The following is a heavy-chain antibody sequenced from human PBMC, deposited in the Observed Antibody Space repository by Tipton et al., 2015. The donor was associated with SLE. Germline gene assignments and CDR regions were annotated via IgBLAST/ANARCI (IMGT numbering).Heavy chain of an antibody. CDR1: GYTFTSYG. CDR2: IIPMFGTA. D-gene: IGHD7-27*01. CDR3: ARVAELGSSHDAFDI. Sequence: QLVQSGAEVKKPGASVKVSCKASGYTFTSYGISWVRQAPGQGLEWMGGIIPMFGTANYAQRFQGRVTITADESTSTAYMELSSLRSEDTAVYYCARVAELGSSHDAFDIWGQGTMVTVSS. V-gene: IGHV1-69*01. J-gene: IGHJ3*02.